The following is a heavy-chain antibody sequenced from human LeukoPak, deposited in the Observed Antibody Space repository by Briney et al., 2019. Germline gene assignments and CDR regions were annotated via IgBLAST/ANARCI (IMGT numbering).Heavy chain of an antibody. Sequence: SGPTLVNPTQTFTLTCTFSGFSLSTHGMGVGWIRQPPGKALEWLALIFWDDDERYSPSLKSRLTITKDTFKNQVVLTMTNVDPVDTATYYCAHRHNLGVTGPVITFDSWGQGTLVTVSS. V-gene: IGHV2-5*02. CDR2: IFWDDDE. CDR3: AHRHNLGVTGPVITFDS. D-gene: IGHD2-21*02. CDR1: GFSLSTHGMG. J-gene: IGHJ5*01.